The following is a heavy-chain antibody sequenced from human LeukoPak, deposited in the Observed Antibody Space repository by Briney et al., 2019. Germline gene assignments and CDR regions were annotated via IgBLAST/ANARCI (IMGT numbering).Heavy chain of an antibody. D-gene: IGHD4-17*01. Sequence: PSQTLSLTCTVSGGSISGGGYYWSWIRQHPGKGLEWIGYIYYSGSTYYNPSLKSRVTISVDTSKNQFSLKLSSVTAADTAVYYCARRVTTVLNWFDPWGQGTLVTVSS. V-gene: IGHV4-31*03. J-gene: IGHJ5*02. CDR3: ARRVTTVLNWFDP. CDR2: IYYSGST. CDR1: GGSISGGGYY.